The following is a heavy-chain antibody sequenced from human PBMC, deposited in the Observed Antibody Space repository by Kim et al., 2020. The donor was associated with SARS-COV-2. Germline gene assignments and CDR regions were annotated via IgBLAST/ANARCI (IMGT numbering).Heavy chain of an antibody. CDR3: ASSGSSGYYERMDY. Sequence: GGSLRLSCAASGFTFSSYSMNWVRQAPGKGLEWVSYISSSSSTIYYADSVKGRFTISRDNAKNSLYLQMNSLRAEDTAVYYCASSGSSGYYERMDYWGQGTLVTVSS. J-gene: IGHJ4*02. D-gene: IGHD3-22*01. CDR2: ISSSSSTI. V-gene: IGHV3-48*04. CDR1: GFTFSSYS.